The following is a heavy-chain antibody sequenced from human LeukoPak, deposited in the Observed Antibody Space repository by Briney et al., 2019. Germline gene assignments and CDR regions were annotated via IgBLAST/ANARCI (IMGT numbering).Heavy chain of an antibody. CDR3: ARAPRTYYYDSSGYYFSSYYYYYYMDV. Sequence: GGSLRRSCAASGFTFSSYWMSWVRQAPGKGLEWVANIKQDGSEKYYVDSVKGRFTISRDNAKNSLYLQMNSLRAEDTAVYYCARAPRTYYYDSSGYYFSSYYYYYYMDVWGKGTTVTVSS. J-gene: IGHJ6*03. D-gene: IGHD3-22*01. CDR2: IKQDGSEK. V-gene: IGHV3-7*01. CDR1: GFTFSSYW.